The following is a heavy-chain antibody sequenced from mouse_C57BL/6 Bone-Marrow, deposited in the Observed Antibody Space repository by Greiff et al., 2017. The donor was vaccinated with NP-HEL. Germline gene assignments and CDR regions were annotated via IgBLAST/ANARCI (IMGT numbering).Heavy chain of an antibody. J-gene: IGHJ1*03. CDR3: ARLDGYSLNFDV. CDR1: GFTFSDYY. D-gene: IGHD2-3*01. CDR2: ISNGGGST. Sequence: EVKLVESGGGLVQPGGSLKLSCAASGFTFSDYYMYWVRQTPEKRLEWVAYISNGGGSTYYPDTVKGRSTISRDNAKNTPYLQMSRLKTEDTAMYYCARLDGYSLNFDVWGTGTTVTVSA. V-gene: IGHV5-12*01.